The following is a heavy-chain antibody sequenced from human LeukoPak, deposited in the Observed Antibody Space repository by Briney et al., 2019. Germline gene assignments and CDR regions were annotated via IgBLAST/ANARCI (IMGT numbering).Heavy chain of an antibody. V-gene: IGHV1-8*02. CDR3: ARFLGAMVREVDY. CDR1: GYTFTSYY. CDR2: MNPNSGNT. D-gene: IGHD5-18*01. Sequence: ASVKVSCKASGYTFTSYYINWVRQATGQGLEWMGWMNPNSGNTGYAQKFQGRVTMTTDTSTSTAYMELRSLRSDDTAVYYCARFLGAMVREVDYWGQGTLVTVSS. J-gene: IGHJ4*02.